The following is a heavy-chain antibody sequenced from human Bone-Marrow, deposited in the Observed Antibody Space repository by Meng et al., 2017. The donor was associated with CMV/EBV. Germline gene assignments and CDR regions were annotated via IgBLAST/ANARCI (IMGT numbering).Heavy chain of an antibody. CDR1: GFTFSSYG. V-gene: IGHV3-7*01. Sequence: GESLKISCAASGFTFSSYGMHWVRQAPGKGLEWMANIKQDGSEKYYVDSVKGRFTISRDNAKNSLYLQMNSLRAEDTAMYYCATTSNGFFDYWGQGALVTVSS. CDR2: IKQDGSEK. J-gene: IGHJ4*02. D-gene: IGHD2-2*01. CDR3: ATTSNGFFDY.